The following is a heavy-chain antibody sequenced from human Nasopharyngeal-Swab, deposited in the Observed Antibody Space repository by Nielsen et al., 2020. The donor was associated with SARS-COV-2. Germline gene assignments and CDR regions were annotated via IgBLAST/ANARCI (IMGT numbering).Heavy chain of an antibody. CDR2: INQSGNT. V-gene: IGHV4/OR15-8*02. CDR3: AREQMGRGDGKYYYWYMDV. J-gene: IGHJ6*03. D-gene: IGHD3-10*01. Sequence: SETLSLTCVVSGGSISSSYWWSWVRHPPGKVLEWVGAINQSGNTNYNPSLKSRITISIDKSKNQFSLNLSSVTAADTAVYYCAREQMGRGDGKYYYWYMDVWGKGTTVTVSS. CDR1: GGSISSSYW.